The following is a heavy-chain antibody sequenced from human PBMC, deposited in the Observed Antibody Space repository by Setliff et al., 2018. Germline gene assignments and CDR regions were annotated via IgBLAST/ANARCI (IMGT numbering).Heavy chain of an antibody. CDR1: GDSMSNFF. D-gene: IGHD6-19*01. J-gene: IGHJ6*03. CDR3: ARAPPSSGWTPRGYYYYYMDV. Sequence: SETLSLTCSVTGDSMSNFFWSWIRQPPGKGLEWIGYYRSGSTNYSPSLKSRVTVSADRSRNQFSLNLNSVTAADTAVYYCARAPPSSGWTPRGYYYYYMDVWGKGTTVTAP. CDR2: YRSGST. V-gene: IGHV4-4*08.